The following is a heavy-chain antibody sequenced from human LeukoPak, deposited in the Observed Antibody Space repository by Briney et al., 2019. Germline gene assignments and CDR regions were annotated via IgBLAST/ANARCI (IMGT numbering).Heavy chain of an antibody. CDR3: AKDGVPSRWFGRNYFDY. Sequence: ASVKVSCKASGYTFTSYYMHWVRQAPGQGLEWMGIINPSGGSTSYAQKFQGRVTMTRDMSTSTVYMELSNLRAEDTAVYYCAKDGVPSRWFGRNYFDYWGQGTLVTVSS. D-gene: IGHD3-10*01. J-gene: IGHJ4*02. CDR1: GYTFTSYY. CDR2: INPSGGST. V-gene: IGHV1-46*01.